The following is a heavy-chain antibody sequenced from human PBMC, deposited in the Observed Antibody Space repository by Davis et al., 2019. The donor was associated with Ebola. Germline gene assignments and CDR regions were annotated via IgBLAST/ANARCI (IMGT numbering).Heavy chain of an antibody. CDR3: ARDLGYSYGPASLD. Sequence: ASVKVSCKVSGYTLTELSMHWVRQAPGKGLEWMGGFDPEDGETIYAQKFQGRVTMTEDTSTDTAYMELSSLRSEDTAVYYCARDLGYSYGPASLDWGQGTLVTVSS. CDR2: FDPEDGET. D-gene: IGHD5-18*01. J-gene: IGHJ4*02. V-gene: IGHV1-24*01. CDR1: GYTLTELS.